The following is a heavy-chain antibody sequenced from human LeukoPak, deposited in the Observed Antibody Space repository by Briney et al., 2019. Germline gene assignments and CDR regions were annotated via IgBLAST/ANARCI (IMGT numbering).Heavy chain of an antibody. J-gene: IGHJ6*02. CDR3: ARVPRPYCTNGVCDYYYGMDV. CDR2: IYYSGST. D-gene: IGHD2-8*01. V-gene: IGHV4-59*01. Sequence: SETLSLTCTVSGGSISSYYWSWIRQPPGKGLEWIGYIYYSGSTNYNPSLKSRVTISVDTSKNQFSLKLSSVTAADTAVYYCARVPRPYCTNGVCDYYYGMDVWGQGTTVTVSS. CDR1: GGSISSYY.